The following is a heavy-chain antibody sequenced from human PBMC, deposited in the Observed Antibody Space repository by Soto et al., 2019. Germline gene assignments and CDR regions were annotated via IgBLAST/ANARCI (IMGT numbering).Heavy chain of an antibody. Sequence: EVQLVESGGRLVQPGRSLRLSCVGTGLNFDDFAMHWARQAPGKGLEWVSGITWNSRVLAYADSVKGRFTISRDNARNSLYLQMDSLRDEDTALYYCAKGRYDFWSPYYFDSWGQVTLVTVSS. CDR3: AKGRYDFWSPYYFDS. D-gene: IGHD3-3*01. CDR1: GLNFDDFA. J-gene: IGHJ4*02. V-gene: IGHV3-9*01. CDR2: ITWNSRVL.